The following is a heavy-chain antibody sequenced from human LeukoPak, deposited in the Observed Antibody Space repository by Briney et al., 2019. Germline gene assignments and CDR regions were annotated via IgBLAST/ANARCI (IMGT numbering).Heavy chain of an antibody. V-gene: IGHV3-9*01. CDR1: GFTFSSYA. CDR3: AKDPGYSYGLYTFDP. D-gene: IGHD5-18*01. CDR2: ISWNSGSI. J-gene: IGHJ5*02. Sequence: GGSLRLSCAASGFTFSSYAMSWVRQAPGKGLEWVSGISWNSGSIGYADSVKGRFTISRDNAKNSLYLQMNSLRAEDTALYYCAKDPGYSYGLYTFDPWGQGTLVTVSS.